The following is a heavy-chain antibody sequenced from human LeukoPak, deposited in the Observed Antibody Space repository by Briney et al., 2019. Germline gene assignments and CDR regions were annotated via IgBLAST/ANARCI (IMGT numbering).Heavy chain of an antibody. Sequence: PGGSLRLSCAASGFTFSNAWMSWVRQAPGKGLEWVGRIKSDTDGGTTDYAAPVKGRFSISRDDSKSTLYLQMNSLKTEDTAVYYCTTESLLGYYSSYYFDYWGQGTLVTVSS. D-gene: IGHD3-22*01. J-gene: IGHJ4*02. CDR1: GFTFSNAW. CDR2: IKSDTDGGTT. CDR3: TTESLLGYYSSYYFDY. V-gene: IGHV3-15*01.